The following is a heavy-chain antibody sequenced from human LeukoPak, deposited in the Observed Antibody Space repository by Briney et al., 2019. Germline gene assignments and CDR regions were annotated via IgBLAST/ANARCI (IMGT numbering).Heavy chain of an antibody. D-gene: IGHD3-3*01. CDR3: ASPVKYYDTWSGYPPFDY. V-gene: IGHV1-69*13. CDR1: GGTFNNFA. J-gene: IGHJ4*02. CDR2: IIPMSGTA. Sequence: GASVKVSCKASGGTFNNFAIGWVRQAPGQGLEWVGGIIPMSGTANYAQKFQGRVTITADESTSTAYMELSSLRSEDTAIYYCASPVKYYDTWSGYPPFDYWGQGTLVTVSS.